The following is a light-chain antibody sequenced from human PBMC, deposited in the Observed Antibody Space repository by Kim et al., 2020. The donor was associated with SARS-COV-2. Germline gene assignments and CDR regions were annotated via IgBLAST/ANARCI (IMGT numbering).Light chain of an antibody. V-gene: IGKV3-15*01. Sequence: SPGERATLPCRASQTINNKLVWYQQKPGQAPRLLIYDATPRATGVPARFIGSGSETDFTLTISSLQSEDFAVYYCQQSNDWPPLTFGQGTKVDIK. CDR2: DAT. CDR3: QQSNDWPPLT. CDR1: QTINNK. J-gene: IGKJ1*01.